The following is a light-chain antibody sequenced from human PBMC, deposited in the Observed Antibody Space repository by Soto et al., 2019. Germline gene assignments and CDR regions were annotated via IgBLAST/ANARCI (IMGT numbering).Light chain of an antibody. CDR3: QQYGSSPFT. CDR2: GAS. J-gene: IGKJ3*01. V-gene: IGKV3-20*01. Sequence: EIVLTQSPGTLSLSPGERATLSCRASQSVSSSYLAWYQQKPGQAPRLLIYGASSRATGIPDRFSGSRSGTDFTLTISRLEPEDFAVYYCQQYGSSPFTCGRGTKVDIK. CDR1: QSVSSSY.